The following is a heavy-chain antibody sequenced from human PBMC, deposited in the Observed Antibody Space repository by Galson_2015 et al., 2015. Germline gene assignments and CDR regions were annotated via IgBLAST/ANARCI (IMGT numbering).Heavy chain of an antibody. CDR3: ARDLRAAIFGVGHSYGTDV. CDR1: GFTFSSYG. CDR2: IWFDGSSE. Sequence: SLRLSCAASGFTFSSYGMHWVRRAPGKGLEWVALIWFDGSSEYYADSVEGRFTISRDNSKNTLYLQMNSLRAEDTAVYYCARDLRAAIFGVGHSYGTDVWGQGTTVTVSS. V-gene: IGHV3-33*01. J-gene: IGHJ6*02. D-gene: IGHD3-3*01.